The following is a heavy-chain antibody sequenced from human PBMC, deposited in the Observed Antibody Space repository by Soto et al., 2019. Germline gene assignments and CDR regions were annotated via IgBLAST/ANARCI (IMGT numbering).Heavy chain of an antibody. D-gene: IGHD6-13*01. CDR2: ISGSGGTT. CDR3: AKAAGSSWGTEHFQH. Sequence: PGGSLRLSCAASGFTFSSYAMSWVRQAPGKGLEWVSAISGSGGTTYYADSVKGRFTISRDNSKNTLYLQMNSLRAEDTAVYYCAKAAGSSWGTEHFQHWGQGTLVTVSS. J-gene: IGHJ1*01. V-gene: IGHV3-23*01. CDR1: GFTFSSYA.